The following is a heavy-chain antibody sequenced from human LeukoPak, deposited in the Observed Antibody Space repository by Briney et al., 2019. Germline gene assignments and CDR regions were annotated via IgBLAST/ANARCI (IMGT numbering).Heavy chain of an antibody. CDR1: GFTFSSYW. CDR2: IKSDGSDP. J-gene: IGHJ6*02. V-gene: IGHV3-74*01. D-gene: IGHD3-3*01. Sequence: GSLRLSCAASGFTFSSYWMHWVRQGPGKGLVWVSRIKSDGSDPSYADSVKGRFIISRDNAKSTLYLQMNSLRAEDTAVYYCAKDRDTMPSRGMDVWGQGTTVAVSS. CDR3: AKDRDTMPSRGMDV.